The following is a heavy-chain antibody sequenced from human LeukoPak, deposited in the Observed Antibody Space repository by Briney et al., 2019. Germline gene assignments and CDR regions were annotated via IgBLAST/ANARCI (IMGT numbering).Heavy chain of an antibody. D-gene: IGHD6-13*01. CDR3: ARQKRYSSSWRDRYYYYMDV. CDR1: GGSISSYY. J-gene: IGHJ6*03. V-gene: IGHV4-34*01. Sequence: SETLSLTCTVSGGSISSYYWSWIRQPPGKGLEWIGEINHSGSTNYNPSLKSRVTISVDTSKNQFSLKLSSVTAADTAVYYCARQKRYSSSWRDRYYYYMDVWGKGTTVTISS. CDR2: INHSGST.